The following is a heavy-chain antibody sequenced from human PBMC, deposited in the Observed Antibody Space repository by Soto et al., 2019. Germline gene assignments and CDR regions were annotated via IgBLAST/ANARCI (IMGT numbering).Heavy chain of an antibody. Sequence: SETLSLTCAVYGGSFSGYYWSWIRQPPGKGLEWIGEINHSGSTNYNPSLKSRVTISVDTSKNQFSLKLSSVTAADTAVYYCARARGPAAVGVDYWGQGTLVNVS. D-gene: IGHD3-10*01. CDR3: ARARGPAAVGVDY. J-gene: IGHJ4*02. CDR1: GGSFSGYY. CDR2: INHSGST. V-gene: IGHV4-34*01.